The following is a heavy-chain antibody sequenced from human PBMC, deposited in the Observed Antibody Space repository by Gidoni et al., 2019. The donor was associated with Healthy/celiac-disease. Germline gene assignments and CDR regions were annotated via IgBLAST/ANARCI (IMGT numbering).Heavy chain of an antibody. CDR3: ARVRRIMITFGGVIVTDAFDI. Sequence: QVPLQQRGAGLSKPSETRALNCAVYGGSLSCYYWSCIRQPPGKGLAWIGEINHSGSTNYNPSLKSRVTISVDTTKTQYSLKLSSVTAADTAVYYCARVRRIMITFGGVIVTDAFDIWGQGTMVTVSS. CDR2: INHSGST. CDR1: GGSLSCYY. V-gene: IGHV4-34*01. J-gene: IGHJ3*02. D-gene: IGHD3-16*02.